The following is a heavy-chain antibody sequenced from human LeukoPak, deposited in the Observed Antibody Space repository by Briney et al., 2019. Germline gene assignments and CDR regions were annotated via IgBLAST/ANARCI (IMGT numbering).Heavy chain of an antibody. CDR1: GFTFTSYA. CDR3: ARMSGCSGYHPEF. CDR2: ISSDGSST. Sequence: GGSLRLSCVASGFTFTSYAMSWVRQAPGKGLEWVSAISSDGSSTYHADSVKGRFTISRDISKNTLYLQMNSLRAEDTAVYYCARMSGCSGYHPEFWGQGTLVTVSS. D-gene: IGHD3-22*01. J-gene: IGHJ4*02. V-gene: IGHV3-23*01.